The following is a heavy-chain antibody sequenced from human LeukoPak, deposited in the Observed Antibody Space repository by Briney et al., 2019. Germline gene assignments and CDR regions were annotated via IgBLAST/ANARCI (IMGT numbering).Heavy chain of an antibody. CDR2: INWNGGST. J-gene: IGHJ5*02. CDR3: ARGDSSGWYPNWFDP. D-gene: IGHD6-19*01. CDR1: GFTFDDYG. V-gene: IGHV3-20*04. Sequence: GGSLRLSCVASGFTFDDYGMSWVRQAPGKGLEWVSGINWNGGSTGYADSVKGRFTFSRDNAKNSLYLQMNSLRAEDTALYYCARGDSSGWYPNWFDPWGQGTLVTVSS.